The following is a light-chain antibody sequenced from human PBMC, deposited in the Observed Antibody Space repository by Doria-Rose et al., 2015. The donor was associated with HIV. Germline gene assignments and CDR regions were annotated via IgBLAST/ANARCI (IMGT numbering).Light chain of an antibody. V-gene: IGKV3-20*01. CDR2: DGS. CDR1: QSSSSTY. CDR3: HQYGTSRT. Sequence: TQSPGTLSLSPGERATLSCRASQSSSSTYLAWYQQIPGQAPSLLIYDGSTRATGIPDRFSASGSGTDFTLTINRLEPEDFALYYCHQYGTSRTFGQGTKVEI. J-gene: IGKJ1*01.